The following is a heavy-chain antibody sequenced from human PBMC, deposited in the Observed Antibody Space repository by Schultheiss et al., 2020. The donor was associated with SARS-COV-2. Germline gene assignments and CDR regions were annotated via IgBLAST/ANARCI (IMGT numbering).Heavy chain of an antibody. CDR3: ARGEYCSGGSCYSFDP. D-gene: IGHD2-15*01. Sequence: SETLSLTCSVSGGSIRSYYWSWIRQPPGKGLEWIGEINHSGSTNYNPSLKSRVTISVDTSKNQFSLKLSSVTAADTAVYYCARGEYCSGGSCYSFDPWGQGTLVTVSS. J-gene: IGHJ5*02. V-gene: IGHV4-34*01. CDR2: INHSGST. CDR1: GGSIRSYY.